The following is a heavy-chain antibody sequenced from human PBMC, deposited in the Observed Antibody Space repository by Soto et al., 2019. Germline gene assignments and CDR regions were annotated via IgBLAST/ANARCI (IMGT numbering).Heavy chain of an antibody. CDR2: ISSSSSYI. J-gene: IGHJ1*01. CDR3: ARVRADYYDSSGSLC. Sequence: GGSLRLSCAASGFTFSSYSMNWVRQAPGKGLEWVSSISSSSSYIYYADSVKGRFTISRDNAKNSLYMQMNSLRAEDTAVYYCARVRADYYDSSGSLCWGQGTLFTISS. V-gene: IGHV3-21*01. CDR1: GFTFSSYS. D-gene: IGHD3-22*01.